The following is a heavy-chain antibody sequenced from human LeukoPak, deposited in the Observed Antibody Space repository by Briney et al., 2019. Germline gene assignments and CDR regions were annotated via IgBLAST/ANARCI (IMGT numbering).Heavy chain of an antibody. CDR2: IRYDGSNK. Sequence: GGSLRLSCAASGFTFSSYGMHWVRQAPGKGLEWVAFIRYDGSNKYYADSVKGRFTISRDNSKNTLYLQMNRLRAEDTAVYYCAKGSKEVLFTRDHCMDVWGKGTMVTISS. V-gene: IGHV3-30*02. CDR3: AKGSKEVLFTRDHCMDV. J-gene: IGHJ6*03. CDR1: GFTFSSYG. D-gene: IGHD3-3*01.